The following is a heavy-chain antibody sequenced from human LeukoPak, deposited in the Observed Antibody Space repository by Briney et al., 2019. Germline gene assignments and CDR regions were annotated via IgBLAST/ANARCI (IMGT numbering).Heavy chain of an antibody. V-gene: IGHV1-69*05. J-gene: IGHJ4*02. CDR2: IIPIFGTA. Sequence: SVKVSCKASGYTFTSYGISWVRQAPGQGLEWMGGIIPIFGTANYAQKFQGRVTITTDESTSTAYMELSSLRSEDTAVYYCARVRGGDYFDYWGQGTLVTVSS. CDR1: GYTFTSYG. D-gene: IGHD3-10*01. CDR3: ARVRGGDYFDY.